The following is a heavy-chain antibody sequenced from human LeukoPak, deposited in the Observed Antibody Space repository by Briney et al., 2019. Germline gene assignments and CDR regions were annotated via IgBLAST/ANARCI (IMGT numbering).Heavy chain of an antibody. V-gene: IGHV1-69*06. D-gene: IGHD1-7*01. J-gene: IGHJ4*02. CDR3: ARKARGGTTYFDY. CDR1: GGTFSSYA. Sequence: PVKVSCKASGGTFSSYAISWVRQAPGQGLEWMGGIIPIFGTANYAQKFQGRVTITADKSTSTAYMELSSLRSEDTAVYYCARKARGGTTYFDYWGQGTLVAVSS. CDR2: IIPIFGTA.